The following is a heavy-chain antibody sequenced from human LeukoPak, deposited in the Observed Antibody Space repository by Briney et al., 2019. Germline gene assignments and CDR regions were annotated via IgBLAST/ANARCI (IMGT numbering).Heavy chain of an antibody. CDR3: ASGGVWGSSSGEGSKWFDP. D-gene: IGHD3-16*01. J-gene: IGHJ5*02. CDR1: GHTFTSYD. CDR2: INANIGNP. Sequence: ASVKVSCKASGHTFTSYDMSWVRQAPGQRLEWMGWINANIGNPKYAQGFTGRFVCSMDTSASTAYLQLSSQRSEDTAVCYGASGGVWGSSSGEGSKWFDPWGQGALVTVSP. V-gene: IGHV7-4-1*02.